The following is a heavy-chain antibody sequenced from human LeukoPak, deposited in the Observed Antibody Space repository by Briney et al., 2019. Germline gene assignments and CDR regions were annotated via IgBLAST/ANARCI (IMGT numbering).Heavy chain of an antibody. CDR3: ARDPSSGWYLKGWFDP. Sequence: GGSLRLSCVASGFTFSSYWMTWVRQAPGKGLEWVANMRQDGNEKYYVDSVRGRFTISRDNAKNSLYLQMNSLRAEDTAVYYCARDPSSGWYLKGWFDPWGQGTLVTVSS. CDR1: GFTFSSYW. D-gene: IGHD6-19*01. J-gene: IGHJ5*02. V-gene: IGHV3-7*01. CDR2: MRQDGNEK.